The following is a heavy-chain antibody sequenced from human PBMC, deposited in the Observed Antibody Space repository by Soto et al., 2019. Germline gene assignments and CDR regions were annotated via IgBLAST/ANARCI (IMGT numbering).Heavy chain of an antibody. CDR3: XXDPLPPYDFWSDY. D-gene: IGHD3-3*01. CDR1: GGTFSSYA. V-gene: IGHV1-69*01. Sequence: QVQLVQSGAEVKKPGSSVEVACKASGGTFSSYAISWVRQAPGQGLEWMGGIIPIFGTANYAQKFQGRVXXTADESTSXXXXXLXXLXXXXXXXXXCXXDPLPPYDFWSDYWGQGTLVPVSS. J-gene: IGHJ4*02. CDR2: IIPIFGTA.